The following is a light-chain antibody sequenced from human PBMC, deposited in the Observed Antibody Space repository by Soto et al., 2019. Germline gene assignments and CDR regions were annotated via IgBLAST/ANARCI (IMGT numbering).Light chain of an antibody. CDR3: SSYAGSSTLDV. CDR1: SSDVGGYDY. V-gene: IGLV2-14*01. Sequence: QSALTQPASVSGSPGQSITISCTGTSSDVGGYDYVSWYQQHPDKAPKLMIYDVSNRPSGVSNRFSGSKSDNTASLTISGLQAEDEADYYCSSYAGSSTLDVFGTGTKVTVL. CDR2: DVS. J-gene: IGLJ1*01.